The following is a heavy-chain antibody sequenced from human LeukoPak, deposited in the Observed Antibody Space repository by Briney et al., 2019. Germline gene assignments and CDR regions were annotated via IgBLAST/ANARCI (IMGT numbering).Heavy chain of an antibody. J-gene: IGHJ4*02. D-gene: IGHD2-2*01. Sequence: GASLRLSCAASGFTFSSYAMSWVRQAPGKGLEWVSAISGSGGSTYYADSVKGRFTLSRDNSKNTLYLQMNSLRAEDTAVYYCAKGGTDATGFGYWGQGTLVTVSS. CDR2: ISGSGGST. CDR1: GFTFSSYA. V-gene: IGHV3-23*01. CDR3: AKGGTDATGFGY.